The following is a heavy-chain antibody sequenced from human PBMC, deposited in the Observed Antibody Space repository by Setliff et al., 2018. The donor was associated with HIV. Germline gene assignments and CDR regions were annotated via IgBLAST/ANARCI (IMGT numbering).Heavy chain of an antibody. CDR1: GGSISSGTYY. Sequence: SETLSLTCNVSGGSISSGTYYWGWIRQPPGKGLEWIGAIYYTENTYYNPALKSRVTMSVDTSKNQFSLKLNSVTAADTAVYYCAKDRSGSYRTLDYWGPGILVTVSS. J-gene: IGHJ4*02. CDR3: AKDRSGSYRTLDY. D-gene: IGHD1-26*01. V-gene: IGHV4-39*07. CDR2: IYYTENT.